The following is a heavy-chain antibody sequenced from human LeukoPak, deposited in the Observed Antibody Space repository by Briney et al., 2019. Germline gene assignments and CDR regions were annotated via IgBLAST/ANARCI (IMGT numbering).Heavy chain of an antibody. D-gene: IGHD6-13*01. Sequence: GGSLRLSCAASGFTLSSYWISWVRQAPGKGLEWVSAISGSGGSTYYADSVKGRFTISRDNSKNTLYLQMNSLRAEDTAVYYCAKDSSSWYVPWFDPWGQGTLVTVSS. V-gene: IGHV3-23*01. CDR1: GFTLSSYW. J-gene: IGHJ5*02. CDR2: ISGSGGST. CDR3: AKDSSSWYVPWFDP.